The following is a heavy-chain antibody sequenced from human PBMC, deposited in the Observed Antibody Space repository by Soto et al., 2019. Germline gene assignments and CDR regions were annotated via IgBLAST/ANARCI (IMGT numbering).Heavy chain of an antibody. CDR3: ARGRYGDY. CDR2: ISAHNGNT. D-gene: IGHD1-1*01. Sequence: QVHLVQSGAEVKKPGASVKVSCQASGYTFTSDGITWVRQAPGRGLEWMGWISAHNGNTDYAQKLQGRVIVTRDTSTSTAYMELRSLISDDTAVYYCARGRYGDYWGQGAMVTVSS. V-gene: IGHV1-18*01. CDR1: GYTFTSDG. J-gene: IGHJ4*02.